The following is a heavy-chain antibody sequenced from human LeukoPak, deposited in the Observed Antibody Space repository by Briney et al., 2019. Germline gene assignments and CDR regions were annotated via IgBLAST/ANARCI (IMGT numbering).Heavy chain of an antibody. V-gene: IGHV4-4*02. CDR3: ARAALSYYYDSSGSHPGQYYYYYMDV. CDR2: IYHSGST. D-gene: IGHD3-22*01. Sequence: SGTLSLTCAVSGGSISSSNWWSWVRQPPGKGLEWIGEIYHSGSTNYNPSLKSRVTISVDTSKNQFSLKLSSVTAADTAVYYCARAALSYYYDSSGSHPGQYYYYYMDVWGKGTTVTVSS. CDR1: GGSISSSNW. J-gene: IGHJ6*03.